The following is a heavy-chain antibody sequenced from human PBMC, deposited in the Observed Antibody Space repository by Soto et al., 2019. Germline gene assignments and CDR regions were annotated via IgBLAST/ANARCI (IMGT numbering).Heavy chain of an antibody. CDR2: IIPIFGTA. D-gene: IGHD3-3*01. V-gene: IGHV1-69*01. J-gene: IGHJ3*02. Sequence: QVQLVQSGAEVKKPGSSVKVSCKASGGTFSSYAISWVRQAPGQGLEWMGGIIPIFGTANYAQKFQGRVTITGDESTSKAYMELSSLRSEDTAVYYCARDMRITIFGVVPPDDAFDIWGQGTMVTVSS. CDR3: ARDMRITIFGVVPPDDAFDI. CDR1: GGTFSSYA.